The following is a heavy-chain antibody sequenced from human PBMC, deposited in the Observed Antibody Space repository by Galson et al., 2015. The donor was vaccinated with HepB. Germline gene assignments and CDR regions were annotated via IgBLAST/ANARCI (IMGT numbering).Heavy chain of an antibody. V-gene: IGHV1-24*01. CDR2: FDPEDGEK. D-gene: IGHD1-26*01. CDR1: GDTLTELS. J-gene: IGHJ3*02. CDR3: ATVGATGGGAFDI. Sequence: SVKVSCKVSGDTLTELSMHWVRQAPGKGLEWMGGFDPEDGEKTYAQKFQGRVTMTEDTSTDTAYMELSSLRSEDTAVYYCATVGATGGGAFDIWGQGTMVTVSS.